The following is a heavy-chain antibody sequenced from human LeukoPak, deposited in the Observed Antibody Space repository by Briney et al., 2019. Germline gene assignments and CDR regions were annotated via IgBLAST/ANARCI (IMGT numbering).Heavy chain of an antibody. Sequence: GGSLRLSCAASGFTVTTNYMSWVRQAPGKGLEWVSVIYSGGITYYADSVKGRFTISRDSSKNTLYLQMNSLRVEDTAVYYCARRHSSGSNWGRGTLVTVSS. J-gene: IGHJ4*02. D-gene: IGHD6-19*01. CDR1: GFTVTTNY. CDR3: ARRHSSGSN. CDR2: IYSGGIT. V-gene: IGHV3-66*02.